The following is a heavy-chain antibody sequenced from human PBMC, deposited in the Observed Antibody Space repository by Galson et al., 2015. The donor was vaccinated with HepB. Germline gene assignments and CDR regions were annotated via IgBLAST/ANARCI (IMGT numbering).Heavy chain of an antibody. D-gene: IGHD5-12*01. Sequence: SVKVSCKASGGTFSSYAISWVRQAPGQGLEWMGGIIPIFGTANYAQKFQGRVTITADKSTSTAYMELSSLRSEDTAVYYCAREFQGGYSGYDDAFDIWGQGTMVTVSS. J-gene: IGHJ3*02. CDR3: AREFQGGYSGYDDAFDI. CDR1: GGTFSSYA. V-gene: IGHV1-69*06. CDR2: IIPIFGTA.